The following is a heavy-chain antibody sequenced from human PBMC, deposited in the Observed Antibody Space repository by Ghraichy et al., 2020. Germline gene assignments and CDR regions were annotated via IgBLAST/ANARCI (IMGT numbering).Heavy chain of an antibody. CDR3: ARDSGIGATDY. J-gene: IGHJ4*02. CDR1: GFSFSDSW. D-gene: IGHD3-10*01. V-gene: IGHV3-7*03. Sequence: GGSLRLSCAASGFSFSDSWMSWVRQAPGKGLEWVANINLDGTTKNYVASVKGRFSISRDNSKNSLYVQMDSLRAEDTAVYYCARDSGIGATDYWGQGTLVTVSS. CDR2: INLDGTTK.